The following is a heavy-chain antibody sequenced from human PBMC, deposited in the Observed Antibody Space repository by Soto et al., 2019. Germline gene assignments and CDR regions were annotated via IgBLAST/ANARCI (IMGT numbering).Heavy chain of an antibody. D-gene: IGHD6-13*01. CDR2: ISSSSSYI. CDR3: AKGAVGGSWYIMDV. J-gene: IGHJ6*02. CDR1: GFTFSSYS. Sequence: GGSLRLSCAASGFTFSSYSMNWVRQAPGKGLEWVSSISSSSSYIYYADSVKGRFTISRDNAKNSLYLQMNSLRAEDTAVYYCAKGAVGGSWYIMDVWGQGTTVTVSS. V-gene: IGHV3-21*04.